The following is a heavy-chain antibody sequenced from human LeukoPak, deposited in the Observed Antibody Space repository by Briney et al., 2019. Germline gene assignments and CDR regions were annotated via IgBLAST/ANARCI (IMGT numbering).Heavy chain of an antibody. CDR2: IYYDGSNK. Sequence: ARSLRLSCAASGFTFSSYAMHWVRQAPGKGLERVGVIYYDGSNKYYEDSVMGRFTISRDNSKNKLYLQMNSLRAEDTAVYYCARDDYYGSGSYLGSFDYWGQGTLVTVSS. CDR1: GFTFSSYA. J-gene: IGHJ4*02. V-gene: IGHV3-30*04. D-gene: IGHD3-10*01. CDR3: ARDDYYGSGSYLGSFDY.